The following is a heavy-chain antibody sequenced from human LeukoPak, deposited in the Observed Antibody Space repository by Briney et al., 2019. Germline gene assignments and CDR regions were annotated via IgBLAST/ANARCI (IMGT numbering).Heavy chain of an antibody. V-gene: IGHV3-48*03. CDR3: ARSIAVAGSGWY. D-gene: IGHD6-19*01. Sequence: GGSLRLSCAASGFTFSSYEMNWVRQAPGKGLEWVSYISSSGSTIYYADSVKGRFTISRDNAKNSLYLQMNSLRAEDTAVYYCARSIAVAGSGWYWGQGTLVTVSS. CDR2: ISSSGSTI. J-gene: IGHJ4*02. CDR1: GFTFSSYE.